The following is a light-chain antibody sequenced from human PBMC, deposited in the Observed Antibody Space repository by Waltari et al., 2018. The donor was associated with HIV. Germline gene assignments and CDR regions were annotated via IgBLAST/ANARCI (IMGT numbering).Light chain of an antibody. V-gene: IGKV1-5*03. J-gene: IGKJ1*01. Sequence: DIQMTQSPSTLSESVGDRVTITCRASRSISSWLAWYQQKPGKAPNLLIYKASSLESGVPSRFSGSGSGTEFTLTIASLQPDDFATYYCHHYYTPIWTFGQGTKVEIK. CDR2: KAS. CDR1: RSISSW. CDR3: HHYYTPIWT.